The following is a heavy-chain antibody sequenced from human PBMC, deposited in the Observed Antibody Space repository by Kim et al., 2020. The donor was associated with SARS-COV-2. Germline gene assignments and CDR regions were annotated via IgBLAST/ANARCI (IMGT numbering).Heavy chain of an antibody. Sequence: SETLSLTCAVYGGSFSGYYWSWIRQPPGKGLEWIGEINHSGSTNYNPSLKSRVTISVDTSKNQFSLKLSSVTAADTAVYYCARGLRDTAMVKDDFDYWGQGTLVTVSS. V-gene: IGHV4-34*01. CDR2: INHSGST. J-gene: IGHJ4*02. CDR3: ARGLRDTAMVKDDFDY. CDR1: GGSFSGYY. D-gene: IGHD5-18*01.